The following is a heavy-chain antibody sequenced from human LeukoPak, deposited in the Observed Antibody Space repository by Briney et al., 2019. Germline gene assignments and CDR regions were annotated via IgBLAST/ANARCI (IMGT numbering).Heavy chain of an antibody. CDR1: GYTFTGYY. Sequence: ASVKVSCKASGYTFTGYYMHWVRQAPGQGLEWMGWINPNSGGTNYAQKFQGRVTMTRDTSISTAYMELSRLRSDDTAVYYCARVRAYCGGDCPNPGFDIWGQGTMATVSS. V-gene: IGHV1-2*02. CDR2: INPNSGGT. J-gene: IGHJ3*02. D-gene: IGHD2-21*02. CDR3: ARVRAYCGGDCPNPGFDI.